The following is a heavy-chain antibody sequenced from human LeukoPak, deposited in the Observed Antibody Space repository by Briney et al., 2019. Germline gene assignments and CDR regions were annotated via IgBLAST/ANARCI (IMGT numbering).Heavy chain of an antibody. CDR3: AHNAGGYSYGNPPYFDY. J-gene: IGHJ4*02. D-gene: IGHD5-18*01. Sequence: SGPTLVNPTQTLALTFTFSGFSLSTSGVGVGWIRQPPGKALEWLALISWDDDKRYSPSLKSRLTITKDTSKHQVVLTTTNMDPVDTATYYCAHNAGGYSYGNPPYFDYWGQGTLVTVSS. V-gene: IGHV2-5*02. CDR1: GFSLSTSGVG. CDR2: ISWDDDK.